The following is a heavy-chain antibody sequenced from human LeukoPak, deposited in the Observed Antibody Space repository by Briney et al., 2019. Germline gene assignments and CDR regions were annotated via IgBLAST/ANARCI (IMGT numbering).Heavy chain of an antibody. CDR2: ISGSGGST. CDR1: GFTFSSYG. V-gene: IGHV3-23*01. CDR3: AKESLWVWYYYMDV. Sequence: GGSLRLSCAASGFTFSSYGMSWVRQAPGKGLEWVSAISGSGGSTYYADSVKGRFTISRDNSKNTLYLQMNSLRAEDTAVYYCAKESLWVWYYYMDVWGKGTTVTISS. J-gene: IGHJ6*03. D-gene: IGHD2/OR15-2a*01.